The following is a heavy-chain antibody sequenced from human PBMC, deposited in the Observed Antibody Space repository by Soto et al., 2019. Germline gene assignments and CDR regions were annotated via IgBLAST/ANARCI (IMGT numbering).Heavy chain of an antibody. CDR1: GGPISSYY. CDR2: IYYSGST. Sequence: LETLSLTCTVSGGPISSYYWSWIRQPPGKGLEWIGYIYYSGSTNYNPSLKSRVTISVDTSKNQFSLKLSSVTAADTAVYYCARARRLGYCSGGSCSPYYYYMDVWGKGTTVTVSS. V-gene: IGHV4-59*08. CDR3: ARARRLGYCSGGSCSPYYYYMDV. D-gene: IGHD2-15*01. J-gene: IGHJ6*03.